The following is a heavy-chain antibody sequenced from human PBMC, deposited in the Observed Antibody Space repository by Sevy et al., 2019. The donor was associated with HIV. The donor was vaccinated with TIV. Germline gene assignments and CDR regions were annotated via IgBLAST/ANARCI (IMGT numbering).Heavy chain of an antibody. J-gene: IGHJ5*02. CDR3: ATDFSESYFGS. CDR2: IKTKDVGGTI. Sequence: GGSLRLSCAASGFIFSNVWMNWVRQVPGKGLEWVGRIKTKDVGGTIDYGAPVTGRFTISRDDSKNTVYLQMKSLKSEDTAVYYCATDFSESYFGSWGQGSLVTVSS. CDR1: GFIFSNVW. V-gene: IGHV3-15*07. D-gene: IGHD3-10*01.